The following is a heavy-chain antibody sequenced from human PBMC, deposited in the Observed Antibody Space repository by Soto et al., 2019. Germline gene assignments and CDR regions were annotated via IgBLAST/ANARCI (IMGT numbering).Heavy chain of an antibody. CDR2: ISSTTNYI. V-gene: IGHV3-21*04. CDR1: GFTFSRDS. J-gene: IGHJ4*02. CDR3: ARESEDLTSNFDY. Sequence: GGSLRLSCAASGFTFSRDSMNWVRQAPGKGLEWVSSISSTTNYIYYADSMKGRFTVARDNAKNSVYLDMNSLSAEDTAVYYCARESEDLTSNFDYWGQGALVGVCS.